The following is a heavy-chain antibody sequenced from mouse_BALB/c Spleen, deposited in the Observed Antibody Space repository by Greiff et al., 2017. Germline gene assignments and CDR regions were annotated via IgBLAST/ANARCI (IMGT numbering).Heavy chain of an antibody. D-gene: IGHD2-1*01. V-gene: IGHV5-9-4*01. J-gene: IGHJ4*01. CDR2: ISSGGSYT. CDR1: GFTFSSYA. CDR3: ARDGNYPYAMDY. Sequence: EVHLVESGGGLVKPGGSLKLSCAASGFTFSSYAMSWVRQSPEKRLEWVAEISSGGSYTYYPDTVTGRFTISRDNAKNTLYLEMSSLRSEDTAMYYCARDGNYPYAMDYWGQGTSVTVSS.